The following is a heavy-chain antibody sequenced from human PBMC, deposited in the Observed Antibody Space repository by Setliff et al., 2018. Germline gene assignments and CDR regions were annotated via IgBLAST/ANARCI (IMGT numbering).Heavy chain of an antibody. CDR1: GYTSTSYY. D-gene: IGHD6-13*01. CDR3: TRGGAAAAGKKGVFEH. CDR2: INTGGGSA. V-gene: IGHV1-46*01. J-gene: IGHJ4*02. Sequence: ASVKVSCKASGYTSTSYYMYWVRQVPGQGPEWMGTINTGGGSASIVDQFQGRVTMTRDTSTSTVYMELNGLRSDDTAIYYCTRGGAAAAGKKGVFEHWGQGTLVTVSS.